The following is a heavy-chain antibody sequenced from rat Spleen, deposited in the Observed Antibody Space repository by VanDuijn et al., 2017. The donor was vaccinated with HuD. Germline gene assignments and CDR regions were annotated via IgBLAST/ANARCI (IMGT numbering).Heavy chain of an antibody. CDR2: MWGDGNT. V-gene: IGHV2-77*01. Sequence: QVQMKETGPGLVQTTQTLSVTCTVSGFSLTSYGVHWVRQAPGKGLEWMGVMWGDGNTNYNSALKSRLSISRNTSKSQVFLTMNSLQTDDTAVYYCAELTSDFWGPGTMVTVSS. J-gene: IGHJ1*01. CDR1: GFSLTSYG. CDR3: AELTSDF. D-gene: IGHD1-11*01.